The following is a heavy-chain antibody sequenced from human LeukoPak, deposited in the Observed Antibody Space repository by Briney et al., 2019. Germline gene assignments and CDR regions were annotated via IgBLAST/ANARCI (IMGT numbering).Heavy chain of an antibody. J-gene: IGHJ4*02. CDR2: INPNTGGT. D-gene: IGHD6-13*01. V-gene: IGHV1-2*02. CDR3: ARKKSQWVAAEDY. Sequence: AAVKVSCKASGYTFTGYYMHWVRQAPVQGLEWMGWINPNTGGTNYAQRFQGRVAMTRDTSISTAYMELSRLRSDDTAVYYCARKKSQWVAAEDYWGQGTLVTVSS. CDR1: GYTFTGYY.